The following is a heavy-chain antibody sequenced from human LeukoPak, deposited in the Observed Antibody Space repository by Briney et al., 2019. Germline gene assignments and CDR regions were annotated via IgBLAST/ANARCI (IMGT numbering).Heavy chain of an antibody. D-gene: IGHD3-22*01. CDR1: GGTFSSYA. CDR3: ARARGSGYPLGYYSDY. V-gene: IGHV1-69*05. J-gene: IGHJ4*02. CDR2: IIPIFGTA. Sequence: SVKVSCKASGGTFSSYAISWVRQAPGQGLEWMGGIIPIFGTANYAQKFQGRVTITTDESTSTAYMELSSLRSEDTAVYYCARARGSGYPLGYYSDYWGQGTLVTVSS.